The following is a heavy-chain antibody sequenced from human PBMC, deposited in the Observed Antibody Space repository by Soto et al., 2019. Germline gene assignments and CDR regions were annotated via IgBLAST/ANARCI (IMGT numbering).Heavy chain of an antibody. Sequence: QVQLQESGPGLVKPSQTLSLTCTVSGGSISSGGYYWSWIRQHPGKGLEWIGYIYYSGSTYYNPSLKSRVTISVDTSKNQCSLKLSPVTAADTAVYYCAREEASQEQWPTLDWGQGTLVTVSS. D-gene: IGHD6-19*01. J-gene: IGHJ4*02. V-gene: IGHV4-31*03. CDR3: AREEASQEQWPTLD. CDR1: GGSISSGGYY. CDR2: IYYSGST.